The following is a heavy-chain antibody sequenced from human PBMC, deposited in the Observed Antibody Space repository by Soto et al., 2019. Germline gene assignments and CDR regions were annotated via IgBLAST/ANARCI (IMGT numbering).Heavy chain of an antibody. J-gene: IGHJ4*02. V-gene: IGHV3-11*01. Sequence: QVQLVESGGGLVKPGGSLRLSCAASGFTFSDYYMSWIRQAPGKGLEWVSYISSSGSTIYYADSVKGRFTISRDNAKNSLYLQMNSLRAEDTAVYYCARDLGATYYYDSSGYPYFDYWGQGTLVTVSS. CDR3: ARDLGATYYYDSSGYPYFDY. D-gene: IGHD3-22*01. CDR1: GFTFSDYY. CDR2: ISSSGSTI.